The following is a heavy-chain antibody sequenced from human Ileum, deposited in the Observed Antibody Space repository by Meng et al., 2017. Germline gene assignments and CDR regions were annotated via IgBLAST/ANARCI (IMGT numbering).Heavy chain of an antibody. V-gene: IGHV3-53*01. CDR1: GFTVSSNY. D-gene: IGHD3-22*01. J-gene: IGHJ4*02. Sequence: GGSVRLSCAASGFTVSSNYMSWVRQAPGKGLEWVSVIYSGGSAYYADSVKGRFTISRDNSKNTLYLQMNSLRAEDTAVYYCARDSVDSSGYFRFDYWGQGTRVT. CDR3: ARDSVDSSGYFRFDY. CDR2: IYSGGSA.